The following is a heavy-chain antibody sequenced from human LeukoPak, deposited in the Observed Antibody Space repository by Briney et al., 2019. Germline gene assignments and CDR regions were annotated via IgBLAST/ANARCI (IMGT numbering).Heavy chain of an antibody. CDR2: IIPIFGTA. CDR1: GGTFSSYA. V-gene: IGHV1-69*05. CDR3: AKTRGGYSYDDAFDI. Sequence: GASVKVSCKASGGTFSSYAISWVRQAPGRGLEWMRGIIPIFGTANYAQKFQGRVTITTDESTSTAYMELSSLRSEDTAVYYCAKTRGGYSYDDAFDIWGQGTMVTVSS. D-gene: IGHD3-22*01. J-gene: IGHJ3*02.